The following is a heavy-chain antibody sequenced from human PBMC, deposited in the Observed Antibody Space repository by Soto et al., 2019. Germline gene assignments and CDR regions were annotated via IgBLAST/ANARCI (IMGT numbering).Heavy chain of an antibody. CDR1: GGSISTGGYY. J-gene: IGHJ3*02. V-gene: IGHV4-31*03. D-gene: IGHD5-12*01. CDR3: ANSPVGLEATYAFDI. Sequence: SETLSLTCTVSGGSISTGGYYWIWIRQHPGKGLEWIGYIYHSGSTYYNPSLKSRVAISLDTSKNQFSLRLSSVTAADTAVYYCANSPVGLEATYAFDIWGQGTMVT. CDR2: IYHSGST.